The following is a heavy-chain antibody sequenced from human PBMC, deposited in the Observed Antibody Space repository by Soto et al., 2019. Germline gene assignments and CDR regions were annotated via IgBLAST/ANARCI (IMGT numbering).Heavy chain of an antibody. CDR1: GASISGFY. CDR2: IYYSGST. Sequence: SETLSLTCTVSGASISGFYWSWIRKSAGKGLEWIGRIYYSGSTYYNPSLKSRVTISVDTSKNQFSLKLSSVTAADTAVYYCARDKTPWGVFDYWGQGTLVTVSS. CDR3: ARDKTPWGVFDY. V-gene: IGHV4-4*07. J-gene: IGHJ4*02. D-gene: IGHD3-16*01.